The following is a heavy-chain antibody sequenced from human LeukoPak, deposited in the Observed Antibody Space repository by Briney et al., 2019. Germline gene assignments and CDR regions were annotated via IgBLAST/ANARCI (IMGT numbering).Heavy chain of an antibody. CDR2: INHSGST. CDR1: GGSFSGYY. CDR3: AREGAFPTYYGSGRGGYYFDY. V-gene: IGHV4-34*01. Sequence: SETLSLTCAVYGGSFSGYYWSWIRQPPGKGLEWIGEINHSGSTNYNPSLKSRVTISVDTSKNQFSLKLSSVTAADTAVYYCAREGAFPTYYGSGRGGYYFDYWGQGTLVTVSS. J-gene: IGHJ4*02. D-gene: IGHD3-10*01.